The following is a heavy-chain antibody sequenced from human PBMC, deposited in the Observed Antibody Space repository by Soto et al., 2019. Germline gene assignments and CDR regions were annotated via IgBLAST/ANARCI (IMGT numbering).Heavy chain of an antibody. V-gene: IGHV3-66*01. CDR2: ISDGGGST. CDR1: GFTFSDHY. CDR3: ATLTKYDILTGFYPC. J-gene: IGHJ4*02. D-gene: IGHD3-9*01. Sequence: GGSMRLSCAASGFTFSDHYMDWVRQAPGKGLEWVSVISDGGGSTYYADSVKGRFIISRDNSNNTLYFQMNSLRAEDTAVYYCATLTKYDILTGFYPCWGQGTLVTVSS.